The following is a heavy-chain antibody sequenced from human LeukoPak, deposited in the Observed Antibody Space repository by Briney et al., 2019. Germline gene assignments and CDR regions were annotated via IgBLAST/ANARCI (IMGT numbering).Heavy chain of an antibody. J-gene: IGHJ6*02. CDR2: ISAYNGNT. CDR1: GYTFTSYG. V-gene: IGHV1-18*01. D-gene: IGHD6-13*01. CDR3: ARHPGQLVLTGHYYYYGMDV. Sequence: ASVKVSCKASGYTFTSYGISWVRQAPGQGLEWMGWISAYNGNTNYAQKLQGRVTMTTDTSTSTAYMELRSLTSDDTAVYYCARHPGQLVLTGHYYYYGMDVWGQGTTVTASS.